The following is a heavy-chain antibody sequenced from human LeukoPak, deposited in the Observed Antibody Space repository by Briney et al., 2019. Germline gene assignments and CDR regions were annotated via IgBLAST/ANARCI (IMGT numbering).Heavy chain of an antibody. CDR2: ISYDGSNK. CDR1: GFTFSSYA. Sequence: GRSLRLSCAASGFTFSSYAMHWVRQAPGKGLEWVAVISYDGSNKYYADSVKGRFTISRDNSKNTLYLQMNSLRAEDTAVYYCARVLCSSTSCYHSHFDYWGQGTLVTVSS. D-gene: IGHD2-2*01. J-gene: IGHJ4*02. CDR3: ARVLCSSTSCYHSHFDY. V-gene: IGHV3-30-3*01.